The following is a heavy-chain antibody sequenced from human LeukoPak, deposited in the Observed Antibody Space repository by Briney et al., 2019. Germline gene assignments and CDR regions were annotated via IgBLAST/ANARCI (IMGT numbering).Heavy chain of an antibody. CDR2: IHTSGST. V-gene: IGHV4-61*09. J-gene: IGHJ6*03. D-gene: IGHD6-6*01. CDR3: ARSIAARSVYYYYYYMDV. Sequence: SQTLSLTCTVSGASISSTSYCWGWIRQPAGKGLEWIGHIHTSGSTNYNPSLKSRVTISVDTSKNQFSLKLSSVTAADTAVYYCARSIAARSVYYYYYYMDVWGKGTTVTVSS. CDR1: GASISSTSYC.